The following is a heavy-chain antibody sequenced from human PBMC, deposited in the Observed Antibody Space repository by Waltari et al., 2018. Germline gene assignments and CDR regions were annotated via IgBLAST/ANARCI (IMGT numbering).Heavy chain of an antibody. CDR3: ARVDLTVDSRTYYFDF. V-gene: IGHV1-69*13. D-gene: IGHD1-20*01. CDR1: GYTFSDYG. J-gene: IGHJ4*02. CDR2: IIPVYNEV. Sequence: QVQLVQSGAEVKKPGASVKVSCKASGYTFSDYGISWVRQAPGKPFEWMGEIIPVYNEVKAAHNFQGRLTISAHEPTTTVFMELSTLRPEDTAIYYCARVDLTVDSRTYYFDFWGQGKLVAVSA.